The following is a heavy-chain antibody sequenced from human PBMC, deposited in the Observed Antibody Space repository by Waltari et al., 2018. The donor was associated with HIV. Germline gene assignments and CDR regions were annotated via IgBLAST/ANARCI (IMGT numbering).Heavy chain of an antibody. CDR2: IIPILGIA. CDR3: ARGGDYGDYVGVYYYYGMDV. Sequence: QVQLVQSGAEVKKPGSSVKVSCKASGGTFSSYAISWVRQAPGQGLEWMGRIIPILGIANYAQKFQGRVTITADKSTSTAYMELSSLRSEDTAVYYCARGGDYGDYVGVYYYYGMDVWGQGTTVTVSS. CDR1: GGTFSSYA. J-gene: IGHJ6*02. V-gene: IGHV1-69*04. D-gene: IGHD4-17*01.